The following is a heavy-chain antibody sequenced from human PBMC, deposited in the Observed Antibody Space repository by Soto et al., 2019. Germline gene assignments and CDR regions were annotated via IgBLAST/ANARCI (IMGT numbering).Heavy chain of an antibody. V-gene: IGHV1-69*13. D-gene: IGHD3-10*01. CDR2: IIPIFGTA. J-gene: IGHJ6*02. Sequence: SVKVSCKASGGTFSSYAISWVRQAPGQGLEWMGGIIPIFGTANYAQKFQGRVTITADESTSTAYMELSSLRSEDAAVYYCARAYGSGINYYYYGMDVWGQGTTVTVSS. CDR3: ARAYGSGINYYYYGMDV. CDR1: GGTFSSYA.